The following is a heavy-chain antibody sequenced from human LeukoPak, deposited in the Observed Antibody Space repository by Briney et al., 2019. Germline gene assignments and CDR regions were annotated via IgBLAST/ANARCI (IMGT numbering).Heavy chain of an antibody. J-gene: IGHJ4*02. CDR2: IYSGSST. CDR1: GFTLSNNY. D-gene: IGHD3-10*01. V-gene: IGHV3-66*01. CDR3: AMAPGGYYFDY. Sequence: GGSLRLSCAASGFTLSNNYMSWVRQAPGKGLEWVSLIYSGSSTYYADSVKGRFTISRDNSKNTLYLRMNSLRAEDTAVYYCAMAPGGYYFDYWGQGTLVTVSS.